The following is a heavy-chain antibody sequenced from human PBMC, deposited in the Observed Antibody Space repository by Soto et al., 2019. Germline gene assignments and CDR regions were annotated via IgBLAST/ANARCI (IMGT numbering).Heavy chain of an antibody. CDR3: AGDQGPNYMAV. J-gene: IGHJ6*03. V-gene: IGHV3-11*01. CDR1: GFTFSDSF. CDR2: ISGRDGNI. Sequence: QVQLVESGGGLVKPGGSLRLSCAASGFTFSDSFMSWSRQTPGKGLEWLSYISGRDGNIYYADSVRGRFTISRDNAKNSGYLQMSCLRAEDSAVYYCAGDQGPNYMAVWGKGTTVTVS.